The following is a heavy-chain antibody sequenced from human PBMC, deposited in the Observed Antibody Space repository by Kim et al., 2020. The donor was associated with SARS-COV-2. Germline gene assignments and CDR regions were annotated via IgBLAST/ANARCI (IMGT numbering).Heavy chain of an antibody. V-gene: IGHV1-58*01. J-gene: IGHJ3*02. CDR2: IVVGSGNT. CDR3: AALRRFGHYDILTGPPHAFDI. CDR1: GFTFTSSA. Sequence: SVKVSCKASGFTFTSSAVQWVRQARGQRLEWIGWIVVGSGNTNYAQKFQERVTITRDMSTSTAYMELSSLRSEDTAVYYCAALRRFGHYDILTGPPHAFDIWGQGTMVTVSS. D-gene: IGHD3-9*01.